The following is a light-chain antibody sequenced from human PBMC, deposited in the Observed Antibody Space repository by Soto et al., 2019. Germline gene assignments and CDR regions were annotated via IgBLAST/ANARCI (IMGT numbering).Light chain of an antibody. Sequence: QSVLTPPASVSGTPGQSITISCRGTRSDIGSYDHVAWYQQFPGKRPKLIIYAVSDRPSGVSDRFSGSKSGISASLTISGLQTEDEADYYCISYTDRQSYLFGTGTKVTVL. CDR3: ISYTDRQSYL. CDR2: AVS. J-gene: IGLJ1*01. V-gene: IGLV2-14*03. CDR1: RSDIGSYDH.